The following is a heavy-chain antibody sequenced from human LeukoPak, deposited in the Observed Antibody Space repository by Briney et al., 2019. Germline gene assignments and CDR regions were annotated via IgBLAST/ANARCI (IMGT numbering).Heavy chain of an antibody. J-gene: IGHJ5*02. CDR1: GFTFSSYA. D-gene: IGHD3-22*01. Sequence: GSLRLPCAASGFTFSSYAMSWIRQPPGKGLEWIGYIHYSGSTNYNPSLKSRVTISVDTSKNQFSLKLSSVTAADTAVYYCAREGLSSGYYDSSGYYLGTFDPWGQGTLVTVSS. V-gene: IGHV4-59*01. CDR2: IHYSGST. CDR3: AREGLSSGYYDSSGYYLGTFDP.